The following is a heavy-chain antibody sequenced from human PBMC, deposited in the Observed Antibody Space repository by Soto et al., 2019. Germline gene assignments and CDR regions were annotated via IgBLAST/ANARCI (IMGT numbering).Heavy chain of an antibody. CDR3: AKDLNRGNYYYYGMDV. D-gene: IGHD3-10*01. CDR1: GFTFDDYA. V-gene: IGHV3-9*01. CDR2: ISCNSGRI. J-gene: IGHJ6*02. Sequence: GGSLRLSCAASGFTFDDYAMHWVRQAPGKGLEWVSGISCNSGRIGYADSVKGRFTISRDNAKNSLYLQMNSLRAEDTALYYCAKDLNRGNYYYYGMDVWGRGTPVTVSS.